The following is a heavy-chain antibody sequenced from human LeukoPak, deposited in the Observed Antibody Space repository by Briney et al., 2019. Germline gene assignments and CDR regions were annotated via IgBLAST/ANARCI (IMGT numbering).Heavy chain of an antibody. D-gene: IGHD6-6*01. V-gene: IGHV4-59*01. CDR3: ARDGLGSSSPFYYFDY. Sequence: PSETLSLTCTVSGGSISSYYWSWIRQPPGKGLEWIGYIYYSGSTNYNPSLKSRVTISVDTSKNQFSLKLSSVTAADTAVYYCARDGLGSSSPFYYFDYWDQGTLVTVSS. CDR2: IYYSGST. J-gene: IGHJ4*02. CDR1: GGSISSYY.